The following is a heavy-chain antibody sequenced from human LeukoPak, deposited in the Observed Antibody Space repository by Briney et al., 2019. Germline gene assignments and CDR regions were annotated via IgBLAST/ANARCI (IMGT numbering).Heavy chain of an antibody. V-gene: IGHV3-33*01. CDR1: GFTFSSYD. CDR3: ARNSALDY. CDR2: MWYDGSNK. J-gene: IGHJ4*02. D-gene: IGHD2/OR15-2a*01. Sequence: QAGGSLRLSCAAPGFTFSSYDMHWARQAPGKGVEWVAVMWYDGSNKYNAYSVKGRFTISRDNSKNTLYLQMNSLRAEDTAVYYCARNSALDYWGQGTLVTVSS.